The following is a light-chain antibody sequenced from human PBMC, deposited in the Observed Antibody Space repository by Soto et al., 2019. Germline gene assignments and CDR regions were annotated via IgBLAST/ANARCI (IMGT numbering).Light chain of an antibody. CDR3: SSYTSRSLYV. CDR1: SSDVGGYNY. Sequence: QSALTQPASVSGSPGQSITISCTGTSSDVGGYNYVSWYQQLPGKAPKLMIYDVSDRPSGVSNRFSGSKSGNTASLTISGLQAEDEADYYCSSYTSRSLYVFGTGTQLTVL. J-gene: IGLJ1*01. CDR2: DVS. V-gene: IGLV2-14*01.